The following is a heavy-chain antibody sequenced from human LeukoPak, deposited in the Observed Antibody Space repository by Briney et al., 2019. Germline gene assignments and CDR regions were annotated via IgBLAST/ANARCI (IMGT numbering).Heavy chain of an antibody. Sequence: GASVEVSCKASGGTFSSYAISWVRQAPGQGLKWMGGIIPIFGTANYAQKFQGRVTITADESTSTAYMELSSLRSEDTAVYYCASPTTTVTTYDAFDIWGQGTMVTVSS. V-gene: IGHV1-69*13. CDR3: ASPTTTVTTYDAFDI. D-gene: IGHD4-17*01. CDR1: GGTFSSYA. J-gene: IGHJ3*02. CDR2: IIPIFGTA.